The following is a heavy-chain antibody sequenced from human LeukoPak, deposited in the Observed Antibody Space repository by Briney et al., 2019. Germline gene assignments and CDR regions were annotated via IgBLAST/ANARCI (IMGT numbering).Heavy chain of an antibody. D-gene: IGHD3-22*01. CDR1: GFSLSTSGVG. Sequence: SGPTLVKPTQTLTLTCTFSGFSLSTSGVGVGWIRQPPGKALEWLALIYWDDDKRYSPSLKSRLTITKDTSKNQVVLTMTNMDPVDTATYYWAHSIVVDTGGWFDPWGQGTLVTVSS. CDR2: IYWDDDK. J-gene: IGHJ5*02. CDR3: AHSIVVDTGGWFDP. V-gene: IGHV2-5*02.